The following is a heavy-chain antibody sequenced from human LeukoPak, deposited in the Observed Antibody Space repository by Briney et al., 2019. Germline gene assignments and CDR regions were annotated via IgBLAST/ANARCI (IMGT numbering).Heavy chain of an antibody. CDR2: ISSSSSYI. CDR3: ARDSGYYYMDV. CDR1: GFTFSSYE. V-gene: IGHV3-21*01. Sequence: GGSLRLSCAASGFTFSSYEMNWVRQAPGKGLEWVSSISSSSSYIYYADSVKGRFTISRDNAKNSLYLQMNSLRAEDTAVYYCARDSGYYYMDVWGKGTTVTVSS. J-gene: IGHJ6*03.